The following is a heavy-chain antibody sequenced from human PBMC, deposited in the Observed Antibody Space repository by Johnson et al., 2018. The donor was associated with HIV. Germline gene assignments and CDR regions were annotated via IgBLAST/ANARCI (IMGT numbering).Heavy chain of an antibody. CDR3: ALNWGAEGAFDI. D-gene: IGHD7-27*01. CDR1: GFTFSDYA. J-gene: IGHJ3*02. V-gene: IGHV3-30*14. Sequence: QVQLVESGGGVVQPGRSLRLSCAASGFTFSDYAVHWVRQAPGKGLEWVAVVSNDGNNKYYTDSVKGRFSISRDNSKNTLFLQLNSLRAEDTAVYYCALNWGAEGAFDIWGQGTMVTVSS. CDR2: VSNDGNNK.